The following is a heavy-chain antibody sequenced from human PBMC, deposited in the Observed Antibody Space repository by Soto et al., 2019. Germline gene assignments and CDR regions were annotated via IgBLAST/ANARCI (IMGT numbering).Heavy chain of an antibody. CDR3: ARVRSGTYFGVYYNGMDV. Sequence: QVQLVQSASEVKKPGSSAKVSCKASGGTFSNYAFSWVRQAPGQGLEWMGGIIPMIGTANYAEKFQGRVTITADESTSTVYMELSRLRSEDTALYYCARVRSGTYFGVYYNGMDVGGQGTAVTVSS. D-gene: IGHD1-26*01. CDR1: GGTFSNYA. V-gene: IGHV1-69*01. J-gene: IGHJ6*02. CDR2: IIPMIGTA.